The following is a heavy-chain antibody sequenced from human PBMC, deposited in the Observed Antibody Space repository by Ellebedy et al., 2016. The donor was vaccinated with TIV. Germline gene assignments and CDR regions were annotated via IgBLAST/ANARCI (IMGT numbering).Heavy chain of an antibody. D-gene: IGHD1-26*01. CDR1: GYTFTSYG. J-gene: IGHJ4*02. CDR2: ISTYNGDT. CDR3: ARYEGGTNFDY. Sequence: AASVKVSCKTSGYTFTSYGVGWVRQAPGPGLEWVGWISTYNGDTNYARKLQGRVTMTIDTSTSTVYMELRSLGSDDTALYYCARYEGGTNFDYWGRGTLVTVSS. V-gene: IGHV1-18*04.